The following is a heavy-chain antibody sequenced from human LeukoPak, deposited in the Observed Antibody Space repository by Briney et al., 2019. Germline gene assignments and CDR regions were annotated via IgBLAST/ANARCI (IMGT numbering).Heavy chain of an antibody. CDR1: GGSFSGYY. CDR3: ARGYSSSWSPLDY. Sequence: PSETLSLTCTVYGGSFSGYYWSWIRQPPGKGLEWIGYIYYSGSTNYNPSLKSRVTISVDTSKNQFSLKLSSVTAADTAVYYCARGYSSSWSPLDYWGQGTLVTVSS. D-gene: IGHD6-13*01. CDR2: IYYSGST. V-gene: IGHV4-59*01. J-gene: IGHJ4*02.